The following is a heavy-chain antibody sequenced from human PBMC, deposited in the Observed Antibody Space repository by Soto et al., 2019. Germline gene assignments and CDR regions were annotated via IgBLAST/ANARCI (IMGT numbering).Heavy chain of an antibody. CDR1: GGSITSYY. D-gene: IGHD5-12*01. Sequence: SSENLSLPCTGSGGSITSYYWSWFRQPPGKGLEWIGYFSYSGTTNYTPSLKSRVTISVDKSKNQFSLKLTSVTAADTAVYYCAQVNSAYDPIDYWGQGTLVTVSS. J-gene: IGHJ4*02. CDR2: FSYSGTT. CDR3: AQVNSAYDPIDY. V-gene: IGHV4-59*12.